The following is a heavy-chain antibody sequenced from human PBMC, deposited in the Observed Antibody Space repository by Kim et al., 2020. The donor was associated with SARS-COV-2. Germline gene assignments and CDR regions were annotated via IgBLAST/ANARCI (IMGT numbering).Heavy chain of an antibody. V-gene: IGHV3-9*01. CDR1: GFTFDDYA. Sequence: GGSLRLSCAASGFTFDDYAMHWVRQAPGKGLEWVSGISWNSGSIGYADSVKGRFTISRDNAKNSLYLQMNSLRAEDTALYYCAKSSIATVQWLVHFDYWGQGTLVTVSS. J-gene: IGHJ4*02. D-gene: IGHD6-19*01. CDR3: AKSSIATVQWLVHFDY. CDR2: ISWNSGSI.